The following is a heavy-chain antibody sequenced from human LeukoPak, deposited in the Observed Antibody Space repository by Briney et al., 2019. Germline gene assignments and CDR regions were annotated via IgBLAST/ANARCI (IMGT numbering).Heavy chain of an antibody. CDR3: ARDIVVVVAAYYYYYYGMDV. V-gene: IGHV3-7*01. CDR1: GFTFSSYW. D-gene: IGHD2-15*01. CDR2: IKQDGSEK. Sequence: PGGSLRLSCAASGFTFSSYWMSWVRQAPGKGLEWVANIKQDGSEKYYVDSVKGRFTISRDNAKNSLYLQMNSLRAEDTAVYYCARDIVVVVAAYYYYYYGMDVWGQRTTVTVSS. J-gene: IGHJ6*02.